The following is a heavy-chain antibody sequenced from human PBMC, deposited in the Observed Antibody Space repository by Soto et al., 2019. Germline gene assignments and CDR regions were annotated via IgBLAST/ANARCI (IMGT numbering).Heavy chain of an antibody. V-gene: IGHV1-2*02. D-gene: IGHD2-21*02. CDR3: TGGRAGADFQE. J-gene: IGHJ4*02. CDR1: GATFSGNF. Sequence: QVQLVQSGAEVREPGASVKVSCKPSGATFSGNFFHWVRQAPGQGLEWMGWINPDNGDTNYAQKFQDRVTMTRDTSISNTHTDLRRLRSDDTAGYFFTGGRAGADFQERGQGTLVTVSS. CDR2: INPDNGDT.